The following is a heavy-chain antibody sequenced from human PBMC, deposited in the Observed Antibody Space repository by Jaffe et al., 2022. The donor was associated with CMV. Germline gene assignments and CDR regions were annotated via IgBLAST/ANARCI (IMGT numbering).Heavy chain of an antibody. V-gene: IGHV1-18*01. CDR3: ARDLDYDYVWGSYRHMGY. J-gene: IGHJ4*02. CDR1: GYTFTSYG. Sequence: QVQLVQSGAEVKKPGASVKVSCKASGYTFTSYGISWVRQAPGQGLEWMGWISAYNGNTNYAQKLQGRVTMTTDTSTSTAYMELRSLRSDDTAVYYCARDLDYDYVWGSYRHMGYWGQGTLVTVSS. D-gene: IGHD3-16*02. CDR2: ISAYNGNT.